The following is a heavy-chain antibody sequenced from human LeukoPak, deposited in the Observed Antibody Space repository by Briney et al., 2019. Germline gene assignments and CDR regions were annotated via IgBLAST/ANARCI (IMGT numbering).Heavy chain of an antibody. D-gene: IGHD2-2*02. V-gene: IGHV3-23*01. CDR2: ISGTGSST. Sequence: GGSLRLSCEASGFTFGNYAMNWVRQAPGKGLEWVSTISGTGSSTYYADSAKGRFTISRDNSKDTLFLQLNSLAAADTAMYFCAKASVAIPQYCNSWGQGTLVTVSS. J-gene: IGHJ5*02. CDR3: AKASVAIPQYCNS. CDR1: GFTFGNYA.